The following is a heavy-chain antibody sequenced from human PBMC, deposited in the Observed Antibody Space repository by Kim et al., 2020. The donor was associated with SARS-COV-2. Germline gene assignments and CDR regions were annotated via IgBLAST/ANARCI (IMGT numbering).Heavy chain of an antibody. V-gene: IGHV3-23*01. J-gene: IGHJ5*02. CDR1: GFNLRYYA. CDR2: ISGGGETT. Sequence: GGSLRLSCAASGFNLRYYAMSWVRQAPGKGLEWVSVISGGGETTYYADSVKGRFTISRDNSKNTLYLQMNSLRVEDSAKYYCARDEGGSMVLGVLGSWGQGTLVTVSS. D-gene: IGHD3-22*01. CDR3: ARDEGGSMVLGVLGS.